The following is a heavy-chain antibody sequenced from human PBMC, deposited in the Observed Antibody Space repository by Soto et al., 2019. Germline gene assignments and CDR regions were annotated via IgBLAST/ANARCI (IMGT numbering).Heavy chain of an antibody. CDR3: AKDVWVVAATAAGAFEI. J-gene: IGHJ3*02. V-gene: IGHV3-23*01. Sequence: VVSLRLSCAASGFTFSSYAMSWVRQAPGKGLEWVSAISGSGGSTYYADSVKGRFTISRDNSKNTLYLQMNSLRAEDTAVYYCAKDVWVVAATAAGAFEIWGQGKMVTV. CDR1: GFTFSSYA. CDR2: ISGSGGST. D-gene: IGHD2-15*01.